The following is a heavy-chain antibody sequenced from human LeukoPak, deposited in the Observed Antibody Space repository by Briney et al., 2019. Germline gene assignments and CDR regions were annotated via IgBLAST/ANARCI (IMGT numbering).Heavy chain of an antibody. CDR1: GGSISSYY. V-gene: IGHV4-4*07. Sequence: SETLSLTCTVSGGSISSYYWSWIRQPAGKGLGWIGRIYTSGSTNYNPSLKSRVTMSVDTSKNQFSLKLSSVTAADTAVYYCARGLREFDYWGQGTLVTVSS. J-gene: IGHJ4*02. CDR3: ARGLREFDY. D-gene: IGHD1-26*01. CDR2: IYTSGST.